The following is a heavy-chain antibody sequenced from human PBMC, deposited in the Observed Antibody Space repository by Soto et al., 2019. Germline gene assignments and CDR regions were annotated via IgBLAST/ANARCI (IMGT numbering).Heavy chain of an antibody. J-gene: IGHJ6*02. CDR2: IGTAGDT. D-gene: IGHD3-22*01. Sequence: GGSLRLSCAASGSTFSSYDMHWVRQATGKGLEWVSAIGTAGDTYYPGSVKGRFTISRENAKNSLYLQMNSLRAGDTAVYYCARIDYDSSGYALMDVWGQGTTVTVSS. CDR3: ARIDYDSSGYALMDV. V-gene: IGHV3-13*01. CDR1: GSTFSSYD.